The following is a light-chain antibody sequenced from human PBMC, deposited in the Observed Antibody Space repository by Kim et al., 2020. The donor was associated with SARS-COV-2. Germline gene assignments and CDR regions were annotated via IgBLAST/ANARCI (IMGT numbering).Light chain of an antibody. CDR2: DAS. J-gene: IGKJ1*01. V-gene: IGKV1-5*01. Sequence: DIQMTQSPSTLSASVGDRVTITCRASQSITRLLAWYQQKPGKAPKLLIYDASSLQSGVPSRFSGSGSGIEFTLTISSLQPDDFATYYCQQYKRSRGTFGQGTKVEIK. CDR3: QQYKRSRGT. CDR1: QSITRL.